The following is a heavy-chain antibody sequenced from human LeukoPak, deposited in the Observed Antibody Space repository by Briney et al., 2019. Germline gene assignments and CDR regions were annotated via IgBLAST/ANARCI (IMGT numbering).Heavy chain of an antibody. Sequence: ASVKVSCKASGYTFTTYGIRWVRQAPGQGLEWMGWISAYNGNTNYAQKLQGRVTMTTDTSTSTAYMELRSLRSDDTAVYYCARDPPHSSGPTSPCFEYWGQGTLVTVSS. CDR3: ARDPPHSSGPTSPCFEY. CDR2: ISAYNGNT. V-gene: IGHV1-18*01. D-gene: IGHD6-19*01. CDR1: GYTFTTYG. J-gene: IGHJ4*02.